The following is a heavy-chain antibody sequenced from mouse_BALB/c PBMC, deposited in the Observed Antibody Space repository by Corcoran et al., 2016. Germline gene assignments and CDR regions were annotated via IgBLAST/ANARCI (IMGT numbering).Heavy chain of an antibody. V-gene: IGHV9-3-1*01. CDR3: AKGNDYRRYYYAMDY. J-gene: IGHJ4*01. Sequence: QIQLVQSGPELKKPGETVKISCKASGYTFTNYGMNWVKQAPGKGLKWMGWINTYTGEPTYADDFKGRFAFSLETSASTAYLQINNLKNEDTATYFCAKGNDYRRYYYAMDYWGQGTSVTVSS. CDR1: GYTFTNYG. CDR2: INTYTGEP. D-gene: IGHD2-4*01.